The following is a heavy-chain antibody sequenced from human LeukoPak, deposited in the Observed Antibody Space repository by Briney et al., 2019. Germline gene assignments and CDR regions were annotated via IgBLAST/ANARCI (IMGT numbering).Heavy chain of an antibody. CDR3: ARHASDILTGYPDQIDY. D-gene: IGHD3-9*01. Sequence: SETLSLTCAVYGGSFSGYYWSWIRQPPGKGLEWIGEINHSGSTNYNPSLKSRVTISVDTSKNQFSLKLSSVTAADTAVYYCARHASDILTGYPDQIDYWGQGTLVTVSS. CDR1: GGSFSGYY. J-gene: IGHJ4*02. CDR2: INHSGST. V-gene: IGHV4-34*01.